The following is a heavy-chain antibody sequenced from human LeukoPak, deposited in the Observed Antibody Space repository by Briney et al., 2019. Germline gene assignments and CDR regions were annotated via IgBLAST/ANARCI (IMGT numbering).Heavy chain of an antibody. CDR2: IRSKPYGGTT. V-gene: IGHV3-49*04. Sequence: GGSLRLSRTGSGFTFGDYAMSWVRQAPGKGLEWVGFIRSKPYGGTTEYAASVKGRFTISRDDSKSIAYLQMSSLRADDTAVYYCTKFRGYSYGRATDYWGQGTLVTVSS. D-gene: IGHD5-18*01. J-gene: IGHJ4*02. CDR3: TKFRGYSYGRATDY. CDR1: GFTFGDYA.